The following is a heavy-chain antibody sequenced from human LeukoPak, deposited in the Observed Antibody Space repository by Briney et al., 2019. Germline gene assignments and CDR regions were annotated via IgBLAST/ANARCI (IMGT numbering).Heavy chain of an antibody. V-gene: IGHV5-51*01. CDR3: ARLEAGPGISYYYGMDV. CDR1: GYIFTNYW. J-gene: IGHJ6*02. Sequence: GESLEISCKGSGYIFTNYWIGWVRQMPGKGLEWMGTIYPGDSDTKYTPSFQGQVTFSIDKSASSAYLRWSSLKASDTAIYYCARLEAGPGISYYYGMDVWGQGTTVTVSS. D-gene: IGHD6-19*01. CDR2: IYPGDSDT.